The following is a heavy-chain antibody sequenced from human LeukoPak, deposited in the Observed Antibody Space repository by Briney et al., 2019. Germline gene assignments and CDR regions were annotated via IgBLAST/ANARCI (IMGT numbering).Heavy chain of an antibody. CDR3: ARVGGYGDWWGYFDY. D-gene: IGHD4-17*01. V-gene: IGHV1-2*04. Sequence: GSSVKVSCKASGGTFSSYAISWVRQAPGQGLEWMGWINPNSGGTNYAQKFQGWVTMTRDTSISTAYMELSRLRSDDTAVYYCARVGGYGDWWGYFDYWGQGTLVTVSS. CDR2: INPNSGGT. CDR1: GGTFSSYA. J-gene: IGHJ4*02.